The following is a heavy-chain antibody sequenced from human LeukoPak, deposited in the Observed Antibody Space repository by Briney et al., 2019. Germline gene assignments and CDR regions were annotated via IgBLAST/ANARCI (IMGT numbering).Heavy chain of an antibody. CDR1: GFTVSSNY. V-gene: IGHV3-53*01. CDR3: ARGPLVVYFDY. CDR2: IYSGGST. Sequence: GGSLRLSCAASGFTVSSNYMSWVRQAPGKGLEWVSVIYSGGSTYYADSVRGRFTISRDNSKNTLYLQINSLRAEDTAVYYCARGPLVVYFDYWGQGTLVTVSS. D-gene: IGHD1-14*01. J-gene: IGHJ4*02.